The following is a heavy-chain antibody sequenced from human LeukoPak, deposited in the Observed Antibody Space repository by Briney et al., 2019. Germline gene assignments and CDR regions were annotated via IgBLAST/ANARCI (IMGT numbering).Heavy chain of an antibody. CDR3: AKIYGDYQYYFDL. Sequence: GGSLRLSCAASGFTFSSYGMHWVRQAPGKGLEWVAVISYDGSNKYYADSVKGRFTISRDSSKNTLYLQMNSLRAEDTAVYYCAKIYGDYQYYFDLWGRGTLVTVSS. D-gene: IGHD4-17*01. V-gene: IGHV3-30*18. CDR2: ISYDGSNK. CDR1: GFTFSSYG. J-gene: IGHJ4*02.